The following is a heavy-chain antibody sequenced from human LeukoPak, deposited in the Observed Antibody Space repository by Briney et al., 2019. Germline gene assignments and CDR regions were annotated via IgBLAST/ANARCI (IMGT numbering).Heavy chain of an antibody. CDR1: GGSISSSSYY. V-gene: IGHV4-39*07. Sequence: PSETLSLTCTVSGGSISSSSYYWGWIRQPPGKGLEWIGSIYYSGSTYYNPSLKSRVTISVDTSKNQFSLKLSSVTAADTAVYYCARRVTGTTVDYWGQGTLVTVSS. CDR2: IYYSGST. CDR3: ARRVTGTTVDY. J-gene: IGHJ4*02. D-gene: IGHD4-17*01.